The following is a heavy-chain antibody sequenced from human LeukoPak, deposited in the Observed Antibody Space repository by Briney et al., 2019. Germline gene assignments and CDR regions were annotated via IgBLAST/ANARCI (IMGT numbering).Heavy chain of an antibody. V-gene: IGHV4-39*07. CDR2: IYYSGST. CDR1: GGSISSSRHY. Sequence: SETLSLTCTVSGGSISSSRHYWGWIRQPPGKGLEWIGNIYYSGSTYYNPSLKSRVTISVDTSKNQFSLKLSSVTAADTAVYYCARAISYQDILTAYYYFDYWGQGALVTVSS. CDR3: ARAISYQDILTAYYYFDY. D-gene: IGHD3-9*01. J-gene: IGHJ4*02.